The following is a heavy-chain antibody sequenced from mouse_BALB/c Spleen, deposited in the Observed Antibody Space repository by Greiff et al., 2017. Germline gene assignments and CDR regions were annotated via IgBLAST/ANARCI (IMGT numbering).Heavy chain of an antibody. CDR2: IWAGGST. CDR3: DRGPPEGNYGAWFAY. V-gene: IGHV2-9*02. CDR1: GFSLTSYG. J-gene: IGHJ3*01. D-gene: IGHD2-1*01. Sequence: VQLQQSGPGLVAPSQSLSITCTVSGFSLTSYGVHWVRQPPGKGLEWLGVIWAGGSTNYNSALMSRLSISKDNSKSQVFLKMNSLQTDDTAMYYCDRGPPEGNYGAWFAYWGQGTLVTVSA.